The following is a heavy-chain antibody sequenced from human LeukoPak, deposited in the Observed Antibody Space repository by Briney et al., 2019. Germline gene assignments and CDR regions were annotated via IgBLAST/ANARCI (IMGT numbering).Heavy chain of an antibody. CDR2: IYHSGST. CDR1: SYSICSGYS. V-gene: IGHV4-38-2*02. D-gene: IGHD6-19*01. CDR3: ARESRLSSGWYMDY. J-gene: IGHJ4*02. Sequence: PSETLSLTCGVSSYSICSGYSWGWIRQPPGKGLEWIGTIYHSGSTYYNPSLKSRVTISVDTSKNQFSLKLSSVTAADTAVYYCARESRLSSGWYMDYWGQGTLVTVSS.